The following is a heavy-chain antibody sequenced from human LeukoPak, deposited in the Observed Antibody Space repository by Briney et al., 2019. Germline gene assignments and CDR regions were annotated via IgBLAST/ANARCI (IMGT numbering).Heavy chain of an antibody. V-gene: IGHV4-61*02. Sequence: PSQTLSLTCTVSGGSISSGSYYWSWIRQPAGKGLEWIGRIYTSGSTNYNPSLKSRVTISVDTSKNQFSLKLSSVTAADTAVYCCARGVYFDWLGFGGDAFDIWGQGTMVTVSS. J-gene: IGHJ3*02. CDR3: ARGVYFDWLGFGGDAFDI. CDR2: IYTSGST. D-gene: IGHD3-9*01. CDR1: GGSISSGSYY.